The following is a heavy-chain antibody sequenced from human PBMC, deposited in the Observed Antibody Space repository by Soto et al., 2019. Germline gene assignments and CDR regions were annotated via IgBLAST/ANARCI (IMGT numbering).Heavy chain of an antibody. Sequence: GGSLRLSCAASGFTFSNYNMNWVRKAPGKGLEWVSYIRSGSSTIYYADSVKGRFTISRDNAKNSLYLQMNSLRDEDTAIYYCARVGAGYCSGTSCYGGFDPWGQGILVTVSS. CDR1: GFTFSNYN. J-gene: IGHJ5*02. V-gene: IGHV3-48*02. CDR3: ARVGAGYCSGTSCYGGFDP. D-gene: IGHD2-2*01. CDR2: IRSGSSTI.